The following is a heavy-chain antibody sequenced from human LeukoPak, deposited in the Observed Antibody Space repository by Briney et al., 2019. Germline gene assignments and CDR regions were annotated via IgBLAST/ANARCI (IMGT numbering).Heavy chain of an antibody. Sequence: GGSLRLSCAASGFTFSSFAMSWVRQAPGKGLEWVSAISGRDGSTYYADSVKGRFTISRDNSKNTLYLQMNSLRAEDTAVFYCAKSGLYRFDYWGQGTLVTVSS. CDR3: AKSGLYRFDY. J-gene: IGHJ4*02. CDR2: ISGRDGST. CDR1: GFTFSSFA. D-gene: IGHD2-2*02. V-gene: IGHV3-23*01.